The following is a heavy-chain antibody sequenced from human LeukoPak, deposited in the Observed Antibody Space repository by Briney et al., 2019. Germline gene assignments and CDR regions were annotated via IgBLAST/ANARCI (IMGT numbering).Heavy chain of an antibody. D-gene: IGHD2-2*01. Sequence: SETLSLTCTVSGGSISGGDYYWSWIRQPPGKGLEWIGYIYYSGSTYYNPSLKSRVTISVDTSKNQFSLKLSSVTAADTAVYYCARAIVVVPAAMRYYFDYWGQGTLVTVSS. V-gene: IGHV4-30-4*01. CDR3: ARAIVVVPAAMRYYFDY. CDR1: GGSISGGDYY. J-gene: IGHJ4*02. CDR2: IYYSGST.